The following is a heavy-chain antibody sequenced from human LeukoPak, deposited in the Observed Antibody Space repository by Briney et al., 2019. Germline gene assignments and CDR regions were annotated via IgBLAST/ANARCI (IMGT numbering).Heavy chain of an antibody. V-gene: IGHV3-30*02. J-gene: IGHJ5*02. D-gene: IGHD1-26*01. Sequence: PGGSLRLSCAASGFTFSSYGMHWVRQAPGKGLEWVAFIRYDGSNKYYADSVKGRFTISRDNSKNTLYLQMNSLRAEDTAVYYCARGLVGATSSGLDPWGQGTLVTVSS. CDR3: ARGLVGATSSGLDP. CDR2: IRYDGSNK. CDR1: GFTFSSYG.